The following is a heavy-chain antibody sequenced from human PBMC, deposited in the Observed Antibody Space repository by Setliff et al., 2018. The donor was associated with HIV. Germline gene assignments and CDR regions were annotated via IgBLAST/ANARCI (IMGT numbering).Heavy chain of an antibody. D-gene: IGHD1-1*01. CDR1: GYTFTGHY. CDR2: FNPDSGNS. Sequence: GASVKVSCKASGYTFTGHYMHWVRQAPGPGLEWMGWFNPDSGNSHYAQNFQDRVTMTRDTSINTAYLELSSLRSDDTAVYYCARSDDLDAPLAPWGQGTLVTVSS. J-gene: IGHJ4*02. V-gene: IGHV1-2*02. CDR3: ARSDDLDAPLAP.